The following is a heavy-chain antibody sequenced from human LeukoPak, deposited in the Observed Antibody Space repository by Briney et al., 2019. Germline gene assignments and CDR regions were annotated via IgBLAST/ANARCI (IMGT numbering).Heavy chain of an antibody. Sequence: GASVKVSCKASGYTFTSYDINWVRQATGQGLEWMGWMNPNSGNTGYAQKFQGRVTMTRNTSISTAYMELSSLRSEDTAVYYCARAGHGYNYFRYYYYMDVWGKGTTVTISS. CDR2: MNPNSGNT. CDR3: ARAGHGYNYFRYYYYMDV. CDR1: GYTFTSYD. J-gene: IGHJ6*03. D-gene: IGHD5-24*01. V-gene: IGHV1-8*01.